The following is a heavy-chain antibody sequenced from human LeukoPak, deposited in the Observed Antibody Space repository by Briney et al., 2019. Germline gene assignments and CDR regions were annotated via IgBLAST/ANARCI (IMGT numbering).Heavy chain of an antibody. D-gene: IGHD6-6*01. V-gene: IGHV1-69*04. J-gene: IGHJ6*02. CDR3: ASGPLEYSSSSAYYGMDV. CDR1: GGTFSSYA. Sequence: GASVKVSCKASGGTFSSYAISWVRQAPGQGLEWMGRIIPIFGIANYAQKFQGRVTITADKSTSTAYMELSSLRSEDMAVYYCASGPLEYSSSSAYYGMDVWGQGTTVTVSS. CDR2: IIPIFGIA.